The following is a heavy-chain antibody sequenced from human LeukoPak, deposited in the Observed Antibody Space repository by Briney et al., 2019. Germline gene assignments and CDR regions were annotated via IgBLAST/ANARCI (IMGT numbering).Heavy chain of an antibody. J-gene: IGHJ4*02. CDR3: ARRRDGYKPGFDY. Sequence: SETLSLTCTVSGGSLSSSSYYWGWIRQPPGKGLEWIGSIYYSGSTYYNPSLKSRVTISVDTSKNQFSLKLSSVTAADTAVYYCARRRDGYKPGFDYWGQGTLVTVSS. CDR2: IYYSGST. V-gene: IGHV4-39*01. CDR1: GGSLSSSSYY. D-gene: IGHD5-24*01.